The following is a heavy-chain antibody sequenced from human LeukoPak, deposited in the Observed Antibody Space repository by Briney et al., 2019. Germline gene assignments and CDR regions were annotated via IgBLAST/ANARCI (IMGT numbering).Heavy chain of an antibody. D-gene: IGHD1-26*01. J-gene: IGHJ4*02. CDR2: IYYSGST. CDR3: ARERGLIVGATNFDY. V-gene: IGHV4-4*02. Sequence: PSETLSLTCAVSGDSISSSHWWSWVRPSPGKGLEWIGYIYYSGSTNYNPSLKSRVTISVDTSKNQFSLKLSSVTAADTAVYYCARERGLIVGATNFDYWGQGTLVTVSS. CDR1: GDSISSSHW.